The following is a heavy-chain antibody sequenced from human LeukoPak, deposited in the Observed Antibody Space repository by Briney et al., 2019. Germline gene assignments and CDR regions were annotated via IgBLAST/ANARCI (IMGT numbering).Heavy chain of an antibody. V-gene: IGHV3-7*03. D-gene: IGHD4-17*01. CDR3: ARRATVREDYFDY. J-gene: IGHJ4*02. CDR2: IGQDGSQK. Sequence: PGGSLRLSCAASGFTFSNYELNWVRQAPGKGLEWVANIGQDGSQKEYVDTMKGRFTISRDNAKNSLHLEMNSLRGEDTAVYYCARRATVREDYFDYWGQGTLVTVSS. CDR1: GFTFSNYE.